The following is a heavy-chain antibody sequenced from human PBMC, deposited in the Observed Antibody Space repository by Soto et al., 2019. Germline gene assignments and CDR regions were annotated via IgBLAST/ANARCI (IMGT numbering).Heavy chain of an antibody. CDR1: GGTFSSYA. D-gene: IGHD3-22*01. CDR3: ARVRYYDSKAGFDI. V-gene: IGHV1-69*06. Sequence: ASVKVSCKASGGTFSSYAISWVRQAPGQGLEWMGGIIPIFGTANYAQKFQGRVTITADKSTSTAYMELTSLRSEDTAVYYCARVRYYDSKAGFDIWGQGTMVTVSS. CDR2: IIPIFGTA. J-gene: IGHJ3*02.